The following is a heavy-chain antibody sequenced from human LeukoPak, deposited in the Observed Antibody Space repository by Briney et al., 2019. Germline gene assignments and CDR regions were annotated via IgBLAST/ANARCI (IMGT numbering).Heavy chain of an antibody. CDR1: GFTFDDYA. CDR2: ISWNSGSI. D-gene: IGHD1-26*01. V-gene: IGHV3-9*01. J-gene: IGHJ4*02. CDR3: ARHHMEHPDLDY. Sequence: GRSLRLSCAASGFTFDDYAMHWVRQAPGKGLEWVSGISWNSGSIGYADSVKGRFTISRDDSKNTLYLQMSSLRAEDTATYYCARHHMEHPDLDYWGQGTLVTVSS.